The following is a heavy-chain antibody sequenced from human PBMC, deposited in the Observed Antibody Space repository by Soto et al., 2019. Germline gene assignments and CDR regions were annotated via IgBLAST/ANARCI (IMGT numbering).Heavy chain of an antibody. CDR2: IYYTGST. D-gene: IGHD6-6*01. J-gene: IGHJ4*02. Sequence: SETLSLTCNVSGSYISSYYWSWIRQPPGKGLEWIGNIYYTGSTNYNPSLKSRVTISVDTSKNQFSLNLSSVTAADTAVYFCARAPGTARRFDSWGQGTLVTAPQ. V-gene: IGHV4-59*01. CDR1: GSYISSYY. CDR3: ARAPGTARRFDS.